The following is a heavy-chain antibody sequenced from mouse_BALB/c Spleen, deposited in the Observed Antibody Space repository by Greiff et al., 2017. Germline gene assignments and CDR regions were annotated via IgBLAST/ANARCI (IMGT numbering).Heavy chain of an antibody. CDR2: ISSGSSTI. D-gene: IGHD2-4*01. CDR3: ARSGDYDGAWFAY. J-gene: IGHJ3*01. Sequence: EVQLVESGGGLVQPGGSRKLSCAASGFTFSSFGMHWVRQAPEKGLEWVAYISSGSSTIYYADTVKGRFTISRDNPKNTLFLQMTSLRSEDTAMYYCARSGDYDGAWFAYWGQGTLVTVSA. V-gene: IGHV5-17*02. CDR1: GFTFSSFG.